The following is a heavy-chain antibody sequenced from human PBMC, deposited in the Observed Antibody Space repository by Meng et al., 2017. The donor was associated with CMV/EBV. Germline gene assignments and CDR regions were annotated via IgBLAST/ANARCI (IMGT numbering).Heavy chain of an antibody. J-gene: IGHJ4*02. CDR3: ARDPGVVVTNYFDY. CDR1: GFAFSDYY. CDR2: ISSSSSTI. V-gene: IGHV3-11*04. D-gene: IGHD3-22*01. Sequence: GGSLRLSCAASGFAFSDYYMSWIRQAPGKGLEWVSYISSSSSTIYYADSVKGRFTISRDNAKNSLYLQMNSLRAEDTAVYYCARDPGVVVTNYFDYWGQGTLVTVSS.